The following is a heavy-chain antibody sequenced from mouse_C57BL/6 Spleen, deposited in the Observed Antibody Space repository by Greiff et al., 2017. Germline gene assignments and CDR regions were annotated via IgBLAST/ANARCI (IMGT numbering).Heavy chain of an antibody. CDR3: ARDRGYRDYAMDY. CDR2: ISYDGSN. Sequence: EVKLMESGPGLVKPSQSLSLTCSVTGYSITSGYYWNWIRQFPGNKLEWMGYISYDGSNNYNPSLKNRISITRDTSKNQFFLKLNSVTTEDTATYYCARDRGYRDYAMDYWGQGTSVTVSS. V-gene: IGHV3-6*01. J-gene: IGHJ4*01. CDR1: GYSITSGYY. D-gene: IGHD2-14*01.